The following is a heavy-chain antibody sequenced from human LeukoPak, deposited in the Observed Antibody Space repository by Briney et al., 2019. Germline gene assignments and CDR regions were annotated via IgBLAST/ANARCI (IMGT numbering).Heavy chain of an antibody. CDR2: ISYDGSNK. Sequence: GRSLRLSCAASGFTFSSYGMHWVRQAPGKGLEWVAVISYDGSNKYYADSVKGRFTISRDNSKNTLYLQMNSLRAEDTAVYYCAKDRYCSGGGCVDYWGQGTLVTVSS. CDR1: GFTFSSYG. V-gene: IGHV3-30*18. CDR3: AKDRYCSGGGCVDY. J-gene: IGHJ4*02. D-gene: IGHD2-15*01.